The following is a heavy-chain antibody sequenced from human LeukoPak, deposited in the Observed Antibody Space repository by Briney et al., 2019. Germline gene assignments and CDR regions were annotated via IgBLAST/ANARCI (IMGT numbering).Heavy chain of an antibody. CDR2: INHSGST. J-gene: IGHJ4*02. CDR3: ARGSPHVDY. Sequence: SETLSLTCAVYGGSFSGYYWSWIRQPPGKGLEWIGEINHSGSTNYNPSLKSRVTISVDTSKNQFSLKLSSVTAADTAVYYCARGSPHVDYWGQGTLVTVSS. CDR1: GGSFSGYY. V-gene: IGHV4-34*01.